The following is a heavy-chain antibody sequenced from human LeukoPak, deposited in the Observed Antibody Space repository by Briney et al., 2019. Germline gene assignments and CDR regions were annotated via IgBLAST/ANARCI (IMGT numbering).Heavy chain of an antibody. D-gene: IGHD2-2*01. CDR2: IYYSGST. J-gene: IGHJ6*03. Sequence: SETLSLTCTVSGGSISSSRYYWGWIRQPPGKGLEWIGNIYYSGSTYYNPSLKSRVTISVDTSNNQFSLKLSSVTAADTAVYYCARGDCSSTICYSPMDVWGKGTTVTVSS. V-gene: IGHV4-39*07. CDR1: GGSISSSRYY. CDR3: ARGDCSSTICYSPMDV.